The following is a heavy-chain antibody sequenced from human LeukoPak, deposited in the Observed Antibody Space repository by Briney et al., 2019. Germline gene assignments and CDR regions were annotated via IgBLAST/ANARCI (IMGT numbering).Heavy chain of an antibody. CDR1: GYTFTGYY. CDR2: INPNSGGT. V-gene: IGHV1-2*06. Sequence: GASVKVSCKASGYTFTGYYMHWVRQAPGQGLEWMGRINPNSGGTNYAQKFQGRVTMTTDTSTSTAYMELRSLRSDDTAVYYCARDLYRDSLPVSWFDPWGQGTLVTVSS. J-gene: IGHJ5*02. D-gene: IGHD4-11*01. CDR3: ARDLYRDSLPVSWFDP.